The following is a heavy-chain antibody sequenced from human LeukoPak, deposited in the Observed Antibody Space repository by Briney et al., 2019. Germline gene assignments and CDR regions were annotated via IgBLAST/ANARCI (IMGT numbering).Heavy chain of an antibody. CDR2: IYSGGST. Sequence: GSLRLSCAASGFTVSSNYMSWVRQAPGKGLEWVSVIYSGGSTYYADSVKGRFTISRVNSKNTLYLQMNSLRAEDTAVYYCARLEPYGDYVGFDYWGQGTLVTVSS. CDR1: GFTVSSNY. D-gene: IGHD4-17*01. CDR3: ARLEPYGDYVGFDY. J-gene: IGHJ4*02. V-gene: IGHV3-53*01.